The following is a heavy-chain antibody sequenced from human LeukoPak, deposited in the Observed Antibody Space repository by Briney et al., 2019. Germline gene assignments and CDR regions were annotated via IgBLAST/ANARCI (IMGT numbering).Heavy chain of an antibody. CDR1: GGSISSGVYC. V-gene: IGHV4-30-4*07. Sequence: SETLSLTCAVAGGSISSGVYCWSWIRQPPGKGLEWIGYIYYSGGTYYNPSLKSRVTISVDTSKNQCSLKLSSVTAADTAVYYCARGSEQKISDYHDAFDIWGQGTMVTVSS. CDR2: IYYSGGT. D-gene: IGHD3-16*01. CDR3: ARGSEQKISDYHDAFDI. J-gene: IGHJ3*02.